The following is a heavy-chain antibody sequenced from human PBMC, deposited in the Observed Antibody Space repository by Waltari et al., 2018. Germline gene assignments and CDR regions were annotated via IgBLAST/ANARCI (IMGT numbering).Heavy chain of an antibody. CDR3: ARDIPAGNSFLDY. D-gene: IGHD2-2*02. CDR2: INEDGSAR. J-gene: IGHJ4*02. V-gene: IGHV3-7*01. CDR1: GFTFSNSW. Sequence: EVQLVESGGGLVQPGGSLRLSCVVSGFTFSNSWMTCVRQAPGKGLQWVANINEDGSARSYVDSLSGRFTISRDNAKMSLYLQINSLRAEDTAVYYCARDIPAGNSFLDYWGQGTQVTVSS.